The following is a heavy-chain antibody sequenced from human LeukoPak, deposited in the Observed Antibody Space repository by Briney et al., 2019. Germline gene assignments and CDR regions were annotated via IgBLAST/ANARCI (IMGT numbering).Heavy chain of an antibody. V-gene: IGHV3-74*01. CDR3: ARAPITMVRGVIIVFGMDV. D-gene: IGHD3-10*01. J-gene: IGHJ6*04. Sequence: GGSLRLSRAASGFTFSSYWMHWVRQAPGKGVVWVSRINSDGSSTSYADSVKGRFTISRDNAKNTLYLQMNSLRAEDTAVYYCARAPITMVRGVIIVFGMDVWGKGTTVTVSS. CDR1: GFTFSSYW. CDR2: INSDGSST.